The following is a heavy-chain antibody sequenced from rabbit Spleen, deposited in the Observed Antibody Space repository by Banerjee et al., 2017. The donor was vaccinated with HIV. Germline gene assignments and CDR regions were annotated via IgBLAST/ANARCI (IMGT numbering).Heavy chain of an antibody. J-gene: IGHJ4*01. Sequence: QEQLEESGGGLVQPGASLTLTCKASGFDFSKTGVSWVRQAPGKGLEWIGYIDLLFGTTYYANWVNGRFTISSHNAQNTLWLQLNSLTVADTATYFCVRGDTGVGLGDVFTVAYYLNLWGPGTLVTVS. CDR3: VRGDTGVGLGDVFTVAYYLNL. CDR2: IDLLFGTT. CDR1: GFDFSKTG. D-gene: IGHD5-1*01. V-gene: IGHV1S47*01.